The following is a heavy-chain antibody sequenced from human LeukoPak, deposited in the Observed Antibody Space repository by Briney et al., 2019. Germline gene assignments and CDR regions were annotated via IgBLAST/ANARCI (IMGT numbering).Heavy chain of an antibody. CDR2: IYYSGST. CDR1: GGSISSSSYY. Sequence: KPSETLSLTCTVSGGSISSSSYYWGWLRQPPGKGLEWIGSIYYSGSTYYSPSLKSRVTISVDTSKNQFSLKLSSVTAADTAVYYCARSPSYYDFWSGYYSAWYYFDYWGQGTLVTVSS. J-gene: IGHJ4*02. CDR3: ARSPSYYDFWSGYYSAWYYFDY. V-gene: IGHV4-39*07. D-gene: IGHD3-3*01.